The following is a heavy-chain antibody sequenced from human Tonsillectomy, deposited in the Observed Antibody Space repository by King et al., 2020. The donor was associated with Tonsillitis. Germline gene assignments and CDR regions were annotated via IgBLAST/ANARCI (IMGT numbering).Heavy chain of an antibody. J-gene: IGHJ4*02. D-gene: IGHD3-10*01. V-gene: IGHV1-69-2*01. CDR1: GYTFTAYY. Sequence: QLVQSGAEVRKPGTTVKISCKVSGYTFTAYYMHWVQQAPGKGLVWIGLVDPEQGKTIYAERFQGRVTITADTSTDTAYMELSSLRSEDTAVYYCAAALNHYGSGSYETFDSWGQGTLVTVAS. CDR2: VDPEQGKT. CDR3: AAALNHYGSGSYETFDS.